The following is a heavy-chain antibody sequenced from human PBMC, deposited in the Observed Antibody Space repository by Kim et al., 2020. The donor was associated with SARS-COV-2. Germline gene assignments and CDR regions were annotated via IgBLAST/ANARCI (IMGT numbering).Heavy chain of an antibody. D-gene: IGHD2-2*01. J-gene: IGHJ5*02. CDR2: IYYSGST. CDR3: GRQVDILVGRRAVGSDP. Sequence: SETLSLTCTVSGGTISSYYWSWIRQPPGKGLEWIGYIYYSGSTNYNPSLKSRVTISVDTSKNQFSLKLSSVTAADKAVDYCGRQVDILVGRRAVGSDPWG. CDR1: GGTISSYY. V-gene: IGHV4-59*08.